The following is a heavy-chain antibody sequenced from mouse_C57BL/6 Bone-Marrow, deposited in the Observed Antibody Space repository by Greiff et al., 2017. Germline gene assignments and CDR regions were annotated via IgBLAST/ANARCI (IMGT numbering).Heavy chain of an antibody. Sequence: QVQLQQSGAELVRPGASVTLSCKASGYTFTDYDMHWVKQTPVHGLEWIGAIDPETGGTASNQKFTGKAILTADKSSSTAYMELRSLTSEDSAFYYCTRYGDVFAYWGQGTLVTVSA. J-gene: IGHJ3*01. CDR2: IDPETGGT. D-gene: IGHD1-1*01. CDR1: GYTFTDYD. CDR3: TRYGDVFAY. V-gene: IGHV1-15*01.